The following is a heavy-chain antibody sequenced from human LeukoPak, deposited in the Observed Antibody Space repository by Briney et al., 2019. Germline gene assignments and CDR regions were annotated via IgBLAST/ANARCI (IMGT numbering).Heavy chain of an antibody. V-gene: IGHV1-69*05. J-gene: IGHJ6*03. CDR1: GGTFSSYA. CDR2: IIPIFGTA. Sequence: SVTVSCKASGGTFSSYAISWVRQAPGQGLEWMGGIIPIFGTANYAQKFQGRVTITTDESTSTAYMELSSLRSEDTAVYYCASSFGRAGYYYYYYMDVWGKGTTVTVSS. D-gene: IGHD3-3*01. CDR3: ASSFGRAGYYYYYYMDV.